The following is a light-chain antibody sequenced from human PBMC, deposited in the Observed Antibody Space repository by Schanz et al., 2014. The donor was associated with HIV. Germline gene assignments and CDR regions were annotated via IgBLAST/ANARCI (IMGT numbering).Light chain of an antibody. CDR3: LQYDDESYT. V-gene: IGKV1-5*03. CDR2: QAS. Sequence: DIQMTQSPSTLSASVGDRVSMTCRSSQTISSELAWYQQKPGKAPNLLIYQASILESGIPSRFSGSGSGTEFTLTISSVQPEDFATYYCLQYDDESYTFGQGTKLEIK. CDR1: QTISSE. J-gene: IGKJ2*01.